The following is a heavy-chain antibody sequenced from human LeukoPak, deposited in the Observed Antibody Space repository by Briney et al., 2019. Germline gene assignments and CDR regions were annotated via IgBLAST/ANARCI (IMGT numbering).Heavy chain of an antibody. CDR2: ISYDGSNK. CDR3: AKDGSGYSTA. CDR1: GFTFSSYV. D-gene: IGHD2-8*02. Sequence: GGSLRLSCAASGFTFSSYVMHWVRQAPGKGLEWVAVISYDGSNKYYADSVKGRFTISRDNSKNTLYLQMNSLRAEDTAVYYCAKDGSGYSTAWGQGTLVTVSS. J-gene: IGHJ5*02. V-gene: IGHV3-30*18.